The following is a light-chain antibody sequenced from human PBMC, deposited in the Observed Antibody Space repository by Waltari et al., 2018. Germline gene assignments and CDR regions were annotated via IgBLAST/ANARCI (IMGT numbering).Light chain of an antibody. V-gene: IGKV1-8*01. J-gene: IGKJ1*01. Sequence: AIRITQSPSSLPASTGDRVTIPCRASQSISSYLAWYQQKPGKAPKVLIYAASTLQSGVPSRFSGSGSGTDFTLTISCLQSEDFAIYYCQQYYSSPATFGQGTKVEIK. CDR2: AAS. CDR1: QSISSY. CDR3: QQYYSSPAT.